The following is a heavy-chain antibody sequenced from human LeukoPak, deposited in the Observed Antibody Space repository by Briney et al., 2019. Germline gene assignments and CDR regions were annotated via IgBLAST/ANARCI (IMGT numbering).Heavy chain of an antibody. Sequence: PSETLSLTCTVSDEVITSNNWWSWVRQSPGKGLEWIGEIFHSGTTRYEASLESRVTMLLDKSKNQFSLRLNSVTAADTAVYFCARLRLSGGSFSVGWFDPWGQGIQVTVSS. CDR2: IFHSGTT. CDR1: DEVITSNNW. D-gene: IGHD1-26*01. CDR3: ARLRLSGGSFSVGWFDP. J-gene: IGHJ5*02. V-gene: IGHV4-4*02.